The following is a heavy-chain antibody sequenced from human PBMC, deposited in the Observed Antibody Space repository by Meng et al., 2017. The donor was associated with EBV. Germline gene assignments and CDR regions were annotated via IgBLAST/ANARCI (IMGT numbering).Heavy chain of an antibody. CDR3: AHIIAARPFDY. CDR2: IYWDDDK. J-gene: IGHJ4*02. Sequence: QIHLKESGHTVVKPTQTLTLTCTFSGFSLRTRGVGVGWIRQPPGKALEWLALIYWDDDKRYSPSLKSRLTITKDTSKNQVVLTMTNMDPVDAATYYCAHIIAARPFDYWGQGTLVTVSS. CDR1: GFSLRTRGVG. D-gene: IGHD6-6*01. V-gene: IGHV2-5*02.